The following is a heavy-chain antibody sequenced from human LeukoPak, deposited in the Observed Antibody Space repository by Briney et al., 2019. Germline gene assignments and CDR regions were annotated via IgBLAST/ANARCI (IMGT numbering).Heavy chain of an antibody. CDR3: ARAVDTAMRVAWFDP. J-gene: IGHJ5*02. CDR2: IIPIFGTA. CDR1: GGTFSSYA. D-gene: IGHD5-18*01. Sequence: ASVKVSCKSAGGTFSSYAISWVRQAPGQGLEWMGGIIPIFGTANYAQKFQGRVTITADESTSTAYMELSSLRSEDTAVYYCARAVDTAMRVAWFDPWGQGTLVTVSS. V-gene: IGHV1-69*13.